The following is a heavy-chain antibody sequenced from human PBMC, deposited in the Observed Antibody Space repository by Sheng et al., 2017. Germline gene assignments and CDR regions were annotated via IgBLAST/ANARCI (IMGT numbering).Heavy chain of an antibody. CDR2: INTNNGKT. CDR1: GYTFTSYA. D-gene: IGHD4-4*01. V-gene: IGHV1-18*01. Sequence: QVQMAQSGPEVKKPAASVKVSCQASGYTFTSYAVCWVRQAPGQGLEWMGCINTNNGKTYYAQKIQDRVTLTSDSSTRTAYMEMTNLKTDDTAMYYCARTPGPYSQTDYWGQGTRVTVSS. J-gene: IGHJ4*02. CDR3: ARTPGPYSQTDY.